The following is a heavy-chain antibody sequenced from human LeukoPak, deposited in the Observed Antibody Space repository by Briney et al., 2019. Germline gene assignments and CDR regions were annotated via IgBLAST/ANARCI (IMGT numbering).Heavy chain of an antibody. CDR1: GFTFSTSV. V-gene: IGHV3-23*01. J-gene: IGHJ5*02. CDR3: ARWERFDP. CDR2: IGVSGDTT. D-gene: IGHD1-26*01. Sequence: HPGGFLRLSCAASGFTFSTSVMSWVRQAPGKGPEWVSSIGVSGDTTEYVDSVKGRFTISRDNFKNTLYLQMNSLRDEDTAVYYCARWERFDPWGQGTLVSVSS.